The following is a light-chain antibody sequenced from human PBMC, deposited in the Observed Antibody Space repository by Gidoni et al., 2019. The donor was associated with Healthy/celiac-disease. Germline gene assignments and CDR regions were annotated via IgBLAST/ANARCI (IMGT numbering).Light chain of an antibody. CDR3: SSYTSSSTPV. J-gene: IGLJ1*01. CDR2: DVS. Sequence: QSALTQPAPVSGSPGQSITISCTGTSSDVCGYNYVSWYQQHPGKAPKLMIYDVSNRPSGVSNRFSGSKSGNTASLTISGLQAEDEADYYCSSYTSSSTPVFGTGTKVTVL. V-gene: IGLV2-14*03. CDR1: SSDVCGYNY.